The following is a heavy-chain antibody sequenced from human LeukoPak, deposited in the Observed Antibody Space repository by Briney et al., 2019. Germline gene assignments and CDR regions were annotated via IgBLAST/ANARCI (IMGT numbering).Heavy chain of an antibody. CDR2: IIPIFGTA. J-gene: IGHJ2*01. V-gene: IGHV1-69*01. Sequence: SVKVSCKASGGTFSSYAISWVRQAPGQGLEWMGGIIPIFGTANYAQKFQSRVTITADEFTSTAYMELSSLRSEDTAVYYCASLRNYGLPYWYFDLWGRGTLVTVSS. D-gene: IGHD3-16*01. CDR1: GGTFSSYA. CDR3: ASLRNYGLPYWYFDL.